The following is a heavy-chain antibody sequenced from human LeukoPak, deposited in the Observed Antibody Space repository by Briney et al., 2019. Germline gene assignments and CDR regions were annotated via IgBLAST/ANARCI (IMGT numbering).Heavy chain of an antibody. D-gene: IGHD6-19*01. V-gene: IGHV3-23*01. CDR2: ISISGDST. CDR1: GFTFSSYA. Sequence: GGSLRLSCAASGFTFSSYAMTWVRQAPGEGLERVATISISGDSTLYGDSVKGRFTISRDNSKNTLYLQMNHLRAEDTAFYYCTKSGSGWLAYFDCWGQGALVTVSS. CDR3: TKSGSGWLAYFDC. J-gene: IGHJ4*02.